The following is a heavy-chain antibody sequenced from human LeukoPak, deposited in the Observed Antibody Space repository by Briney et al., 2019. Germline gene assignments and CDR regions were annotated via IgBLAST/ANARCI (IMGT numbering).Heavy chain of an antibody. Sequence: GGSLRLSXAASGFTFSGSAMHWVRQASGKGLEWVGRIRSKANSYATAYAASVKGRFTISRDDSKNTAYLQMNSLKTEDTAVYYCTSFPFRDYDRFVVISSDYWGQGTLVTVSS. V-gene: IGHV3-73*01. CDR1: GFTFSGSA. CDR2: IRSKANSYAT. D-gene: IGHD3-22*01. CDR3: TSFPFRDYDRFVVISSDY. J-gene: IGHJ4*02.